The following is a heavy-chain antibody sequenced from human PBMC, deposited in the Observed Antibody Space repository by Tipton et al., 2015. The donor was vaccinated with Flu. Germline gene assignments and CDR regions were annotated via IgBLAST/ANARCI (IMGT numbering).Heavy chain of an antibody. D-gene: IGHD1-1*01. Sequence: AVSGFIFSDYYMDWVRQVPGKGLEWVGRGRDKTKGYSTDYAASLKGRITISRDDSKNSVFLQMNSLQTGDSAVYYCVRDKTGDHWGQGALVTVSS. CDR1: GFIFSDYY. CDR2: GRDKTKGYST. V-gene: IGHV3-72*01. CDR3: VRDKTGDH. J-gene: IGHJ4*02.